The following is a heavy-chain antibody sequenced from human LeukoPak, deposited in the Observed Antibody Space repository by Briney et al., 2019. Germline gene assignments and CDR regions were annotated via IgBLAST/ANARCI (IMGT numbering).Heavy chain of an antibody. Sequence: PSETLSLTCAVSGGSISSGGYSWSWIRQPPGKGLEWIGYIYYSGSTNYNPSLKSRVTISVDTSKNQFSLKLSSVTAADTAVYYCARSPYSSRSPWYFDYWGQGTLVTVSS. J-gene: IGHJ4*02. D-gene: IGHD6-13*01. CDR3: ARSPYSSRSPWYFDY. CDR1: GGSISSGGYS. V-gene: IGHV4-61*08. CDR2: IYYSGST.